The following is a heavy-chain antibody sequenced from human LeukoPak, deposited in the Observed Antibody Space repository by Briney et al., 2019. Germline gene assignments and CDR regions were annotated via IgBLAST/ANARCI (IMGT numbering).Heavy chain of an antibody. D-gene: IGHD2-2*01. V-gene: IGHV3-74*01. Sequence: GGSLRLSCAASGFTFSSSWMHWVRQAPGKGLVWVSRIASDGSDTRYADSVKGRFTISRDNANDTLYLQMNSVRAEDTAVYYCVRGTQIFDFWGQGTLVTVSS. CDR2: IASDGSDT. CDR3: VRGTQIFDF. CDR1: GFTFSSSW. J-gene: IGHJ4*02.